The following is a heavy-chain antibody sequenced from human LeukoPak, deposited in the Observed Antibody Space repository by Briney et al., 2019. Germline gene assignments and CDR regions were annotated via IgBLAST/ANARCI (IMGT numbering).Heavy chain of an antibody. Sequence: PGGSLRLSCAASGFTFSSYWMSWVRQAPGKGLEWVASMKQDGSETDYVDSVKGRFTISRDNAKKSLYLQMNSLRAEDTAVYYCASHSGSYLYYFDYWGQGTLATVSS. CDR2: MKQDGSET. J-gene: IGHJ4*02. V-gene: IGHV3-7*01. D-gene: IGHD1-26*01. CDR3: ASHSGSYLYYFDY. CDR1: GFTFSSYW.